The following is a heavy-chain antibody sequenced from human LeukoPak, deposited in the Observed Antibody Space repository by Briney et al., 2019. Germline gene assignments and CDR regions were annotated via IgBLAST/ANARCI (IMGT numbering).Heavy chain of an antibody. CDR1: GGSISSSSAY. Sequence: SETLSLTCTVSGGSISSSSAYWGWIRQPPGKGLEWIGSICYSKNTYYNPSLKSRVTISADTSKNQFSLTLGSVSATDTAVYYCVSPRGFSYGYFDYWGQGTLVTVSS. V-gene: IGHV4-39*01. D-gene: IGHD5-18*01. CDR2: ICYSKNT. CDR3: VSPRGFSYGYFDY. J-gene: IGHJ4*02.